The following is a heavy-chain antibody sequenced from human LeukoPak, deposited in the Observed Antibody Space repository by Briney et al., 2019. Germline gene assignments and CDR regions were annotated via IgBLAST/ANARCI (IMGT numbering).Heavy chain of an antibody. CDR2: IYTSGST. J-gene: IGHJ4*02. CDR1: GGSLSSGSYY. Sequence: SETLSLTCTVSGGSLSSGSYYWSWVRQPAGTGLEWIGRIYTSGSTNYNPSLKSRVTISVDTSKNQFSLKLSSVTAADTAVYYCARDTIFGPTRPNWGQGTLVTVSS. V-gene: IGHV4-61*02. D-gene: IGHD3-9*01. CDR3: ARDTIFGPTRPN.